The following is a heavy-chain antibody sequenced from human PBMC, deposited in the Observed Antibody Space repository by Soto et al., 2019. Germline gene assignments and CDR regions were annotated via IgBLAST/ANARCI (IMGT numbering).Heavy chain of an antibody. Sequence: PSETLSLTYAVYGGYFSGYYWSWIRQPPGKGLEWIGEINHSGSTNYNPSLKSRVTISVDTSKNQFSLKLSSVTAADTAVYYCARVLSVDAFDIWGQGTMVTV. J-gene: IGHJ3*02. CDR1: GGYFSGYY. CDR2: INHSGST. V-gene: IGHV4-34*01. CDR3: ARVLSVDAFDI.